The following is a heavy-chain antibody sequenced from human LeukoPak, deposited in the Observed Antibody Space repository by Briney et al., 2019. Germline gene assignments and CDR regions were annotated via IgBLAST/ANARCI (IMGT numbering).Heavy chain of an antibody. CDR1: GFTFSSYS. CDR3: ARGGLISLANKPLGAFDI. V-gene: IGHV3-21*01. CDR2: ISSSSSYI. Sequence: GGSLRLSCAASGFTFSSYSMNWVRQAPGKGLEWVSSISSSSSYIYYADSVKGRFTISRDNAKNSLYLQMNSLRAEDTAVYYCARGGLISLANKPLGAFDIWGQGTMVSVSS. J-gene: IGHJ3*02. D-gene: IGHD3/OR15-3a*01.